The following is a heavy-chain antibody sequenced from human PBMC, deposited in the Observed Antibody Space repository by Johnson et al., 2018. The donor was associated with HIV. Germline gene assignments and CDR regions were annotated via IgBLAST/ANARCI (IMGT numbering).Heavy chain of an antibody. Sequence: EQLVESGGGVVRPGGSLRLSCAASGFTFDDYGMSWVRQAPGKGLEWVSGINWNGGSTGYADSVKGRFTISRDNANNSLYLQMNSLRAGDTALYYCARDGPRGSYGAFDIWGQGTMVSVSS. CDR3: ARDGPRGSYGAFDI. D-gene: IGHD1-26*01. V-gene: IGHV3-20*04. J-gene: IGHJ3*02. CDR1: GFTFDDYG. CDR2: INWNGGST.